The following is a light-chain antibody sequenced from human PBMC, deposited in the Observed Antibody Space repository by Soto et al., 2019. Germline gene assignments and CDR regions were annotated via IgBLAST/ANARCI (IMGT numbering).Light chain of an antibody. J-gene: IGLJ2*01. CDR3: SSYAGSNNFVV. CDR1: SSDVGGYNY. V-gene: IGLV2-8*01. CDR2: EVS. Sequence: QSVLTQPPSASGSPGQSVTISCTGTSSDVGGYNYVSWYQQHPGKAPKLMIYEVSKRPSGVPDRFSGSKSGNTAPLTVSGLQAEDEADYYCSSYAGSNNFVVFGGGTKLTVL.